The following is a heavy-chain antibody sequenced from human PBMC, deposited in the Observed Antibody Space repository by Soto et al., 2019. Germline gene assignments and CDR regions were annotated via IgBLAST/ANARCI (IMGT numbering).Heavy chain of an antibody. V-gene: IGHV5-51*01. D-gene: IGHD3-10*01. CDR3: VRLPGVRGVFDGFNV. CDR1: GYSFAGYW. Sequence: PGESLKISCKGSGYSFAGYWIGWARQMPGKGLDWMGVIYPGDSDTRYSPSFHGQVTISADKSISTAYLQWSSLKASDTAMYFCVRLPGVRGVFDGFNVWGQGTMVTVSS. CDR2: IYPGDSDT. J-gene: IGHJ3*01.